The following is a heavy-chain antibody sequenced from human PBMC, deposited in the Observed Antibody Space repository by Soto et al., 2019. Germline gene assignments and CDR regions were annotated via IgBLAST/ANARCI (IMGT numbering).Heavy chain of an antibody. J-gene: IGHJ4*02. Sequence: SETLSLTCAVYGGSFSGYYWSWIRQPPGKGLEWIGEINHSGSTNYNPSLKSRVTISVDTSKNQFSLKLSSVTAADTAVYYCARVAPTKYYDFWSGYRSSYYFDYWGQGTLVTVPQ. CDR1: GGSFSGYY. V-gene: IGHV4-34*01. D-gene: IGHD3-3*01. CDR2: INHSGST. CDR3: ARVAPTKYYDFWSGYRSSYYFDY.